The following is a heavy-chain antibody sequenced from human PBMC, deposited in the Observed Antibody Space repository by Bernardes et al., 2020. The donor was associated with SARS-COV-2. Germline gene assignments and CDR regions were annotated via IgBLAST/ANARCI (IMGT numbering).Heavy chain of an antibody. CDR1: GYSFTSYW. J-gene: IGHJ4*02. CDR3: ARGPGVSREAATRVY. V-gene: IGHV5-51*01. Sequence: SMTFSCKGSGYSFTSYWIGWVRQMPGTGLEWMGIIYPGDSDTRYSPSFQGQVTISADKSISTAYLQWSSLKASDTAMYYCARGPGVSREAATRVYWGQGTLVTVSS. CDR2: IYPGDSDT. D-gene: IGHD6-13*01.